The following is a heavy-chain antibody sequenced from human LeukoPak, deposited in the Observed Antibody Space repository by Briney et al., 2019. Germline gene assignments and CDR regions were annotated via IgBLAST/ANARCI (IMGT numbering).Heavy chain of an antibody. Sequence: PGGSLRLSCAASGFTFSSNSMNWGRQAPGEGLEWVSSISSSSSYIYYADSVKGRFTISRDNAKNSLYLQMNSLRAEDTAVYYCARDSVRGGRYGMDVWGQGTTVTVSS. CDR2: ISSSSSYI. D-gene: IGHD3-10*01. CDR1: GFTFSSNS. J-gene: IGHJ6*02. V-gene: IGHV3-21*01. CDR3: ARDSVRGGRYGMDV.